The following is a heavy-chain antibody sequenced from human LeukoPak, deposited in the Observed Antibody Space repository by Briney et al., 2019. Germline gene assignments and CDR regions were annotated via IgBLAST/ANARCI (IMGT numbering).Heavy chain of an antibody. V-gene: IGHV4-59*08. Sequence: SETLFLTCTVSGGSISSYYWSWIRQPPGRGLEWIGNVYYSGSTIYNPSLKSRVTISVDTSKNQFSLKLSSVTAADTAVYYCARLPRFLEWLVYWGQGTLVTVSS. D-gene: IGHD3-3*01. CDR3: ARLPRFLEWLVY. CDR1: GGSISSYY. J-gene: IGHJ4*02. CDR2: VYYSGST.